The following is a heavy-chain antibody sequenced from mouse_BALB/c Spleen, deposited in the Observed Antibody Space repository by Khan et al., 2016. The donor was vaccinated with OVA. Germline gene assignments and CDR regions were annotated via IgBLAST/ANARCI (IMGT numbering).Heavy chain of an antibody. CDR3: ARTYFSYGNYGDYFTRDY. V-gene: IGHV2-2*02. CDR1: GFSLTSYG. Sequence: QVQLKQSGPGLVQPSQSLSITSTVSGFSLTSYGVPWVRQSPGKGLEWLGVIWSGGSTDYNSAFISRLTISKDNSKSQVFFKMNSLQANDTAIYYCARTYFSYGNYGDYFTRDYWGQGTSVTVSS. CDR2: IWSGGST. D-gene: IGHD2-1*01. J-gene: IGHJ4*01.